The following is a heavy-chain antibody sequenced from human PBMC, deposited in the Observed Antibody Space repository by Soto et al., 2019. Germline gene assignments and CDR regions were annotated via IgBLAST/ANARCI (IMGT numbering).Heavy chain of an antibody. J-gene: IGHJ6*02. Sequence: QVQLVQSGAEVKKPGSSVKVSYKASGGTFSSYAISWVRQAPGQGLEWMGGIIPIFGTANYAQKFQGRVTITADESTSTAYMELSSLRSEDTAVYYCARMTTVTRSYYYYGMDVWGQGTTVTVSS. CDR1: GGTFSSYA. CDR3: ARMTTVTRSYYYYGMDV. CDR2: IIPIFGTA. V-gene: IGHV1-69*01. D-gene: IGHD4-4*01.